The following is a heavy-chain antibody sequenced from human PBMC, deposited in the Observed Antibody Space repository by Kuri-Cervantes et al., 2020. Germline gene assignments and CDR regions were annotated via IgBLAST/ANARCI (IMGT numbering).Heavy chain of an antibody. CDR1: GGSFSDYY. Sequence: GSLRLSCAVYGGSFSDYYWSWIRHSPGKGLEWIGEINPSGITNYNPSLKSRVTISVDTSKNQFSLKLSSVNAADMAVYYCARVGTRYSGWGQGTLVTVSS. V-gene: IGHV4-34*01. CDR3: ARVGTRYSG. CDR2: INPSGIT. J-gene: IGHJ4*02. D-gene: IGHD3-10*01.